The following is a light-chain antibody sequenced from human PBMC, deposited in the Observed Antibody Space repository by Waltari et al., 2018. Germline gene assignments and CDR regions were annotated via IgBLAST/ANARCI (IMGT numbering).Light chain of an antibody. Sequence: AIRMTQSPSSLSASTGDRVTITGRAGQGVSSYLAWYQQKPGKAPNLLVYAASTLQSGVPSRFSGSGSGTDFSLIISCLQSEDFATYYCQQYYSYPWTFGQGTKVEI. CDR3: QQYYSYPWT. CDR1: QGVSSY. J-gene: IGKJ1*01. CDR2: AAS. V-gene: IGKV1-8*01.